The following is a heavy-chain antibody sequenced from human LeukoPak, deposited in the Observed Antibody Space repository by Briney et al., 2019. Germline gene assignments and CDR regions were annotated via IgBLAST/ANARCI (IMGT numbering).Heavy chain of an antibody. CDR3: ASHSGNYYRVHYFDY. CDR1: GFAFSTYD. D-gene: IGHD1-26*01. Sequence: GGSLRLSCAASGFAFSTYDMTWVRQAPGKGLEWVSAISGSGGSTYYADSVKGRFTISRDNSKNTLYLQMNSLRAEDMAVYYCASHSGNYYRVHYFDYWGQGTLVTVSS. J-gene: IGHJ4*02. CDR2: ISGSGGST. V-gene: IGHV3-23*01.